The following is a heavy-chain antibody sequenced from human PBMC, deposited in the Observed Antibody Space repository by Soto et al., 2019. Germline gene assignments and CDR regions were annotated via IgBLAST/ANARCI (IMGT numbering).Heavy chain of an antibody. J-gene: IGHJ4*02. CDR2: IVVGSGNS. D-gene: IGHD1-26*01. Sequence: SVKVSCKAAGLTLTSTAVQWVRQARGQRLEWLGWIVVGSGNSNYAQKFQERVTITRDMSTSTAYMELSSLRSEDTAVYYCAADPDIVGATFLDFDYWGQGTPVTVSS. CDR1: GLTLTSTA. V-gene: IGHV1-58*01. CDR3: AADPDIVGATFLDFDY.